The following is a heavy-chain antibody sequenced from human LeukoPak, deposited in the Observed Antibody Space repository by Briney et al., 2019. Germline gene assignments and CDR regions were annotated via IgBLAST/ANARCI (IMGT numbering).Heavy chain of an antibody. CDR1: VGSISSYY. CDR2: ILHSGST. V-gene: IGHV4-59*12. CDR3: ARYASGRPGGY. D-gene: IGHD3-10*01. J-gene: IGHJ4*02. Sequence: SETLSLTCTVSVGSISSYYWSWVRQPPGKGLEWIGEILHSGSTNYNPSLKSRVAISVDKSNNQFSLNLSSVSAADTAVYYCARYASGRPGGYWGQGTLVTVSS.